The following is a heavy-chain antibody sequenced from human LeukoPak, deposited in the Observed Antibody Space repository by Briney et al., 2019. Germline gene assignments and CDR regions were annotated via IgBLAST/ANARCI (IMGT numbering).Heavy chain of an antibody. D-gene: IGHD3-22*01. J-gene: IGHJ2*01. CDR1: GYSFTSYW. CDR3: ARLGLYDSSGYFGWYLDL. CDR2: IYPDDSDT. V-gene: IGHV5-51*01. Sequence: GESLKISCKGSGYSFTSYWIGWVRQMPGKGLEWMGIIYPDDSDTRYSPSFQGQVTISADKSISTAYLQWSSLKASDTAMYYCARLGLYDSSGYFGWYLDLWGRGPLVTVSS.